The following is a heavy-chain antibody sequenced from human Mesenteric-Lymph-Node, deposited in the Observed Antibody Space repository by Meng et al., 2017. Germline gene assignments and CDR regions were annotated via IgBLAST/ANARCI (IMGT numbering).Heavy chain of an antibody. V-gene: IGHV1-8*01. CDR2: MNPNSGNT. Sequence: ASVKVSCKASGYTFTSYDINWVRQATGQGLEWMGWMNPNSGNTGYAQKFQGRVTMTRNTSISTAYMELSSLRSEDTAVYYCARVRYFDWLLRNWFDPWGQGTLVTVSS. J-gene: IGHJ5*02. CDR3: ARVRYFDWLLRNWFDP. CDR1: GYTFTSYD. D-gene: IGHD3-9*01.